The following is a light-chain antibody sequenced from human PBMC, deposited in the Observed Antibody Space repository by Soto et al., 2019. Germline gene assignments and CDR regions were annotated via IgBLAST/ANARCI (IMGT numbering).Light chain of an antibody. Sequence: QSVLSQPPSVSGSPGQSVTISCTGTSSDVGNYNRVSWYQQPPGTAPKLMIYEVSNRPSGVPDRFSGSKSGNTASLTISGLQAEDEADYYCTSYTSINTYVFGTGTKLTVL. CDR3: TSYTSINTYV. CDR1: SSDVGNYNR. V-gene: IGLV2-18*02. J-gene: IGLJ1*01. CDR2: EVS.